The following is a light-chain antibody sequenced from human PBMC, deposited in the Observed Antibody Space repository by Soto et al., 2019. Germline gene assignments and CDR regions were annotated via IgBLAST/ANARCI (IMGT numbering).Light chain of an antibody. CDR2: EGS. Sequence: QSALTQPASVSGSPGQSITISCTGTSSDVGNYNLVSWYQQHPGKAPKLMIYEGSKRPSGVSNRFSGPKSGNTASLTISGLQAEDEADYYCCSYAGSSTYVFGGGTKVTVL. V-gene: IGLV2-23*01. CDR1: SSDVGNYNL. CDR3: CSYAGSSTYV. J-gene: IGLJ2*01.